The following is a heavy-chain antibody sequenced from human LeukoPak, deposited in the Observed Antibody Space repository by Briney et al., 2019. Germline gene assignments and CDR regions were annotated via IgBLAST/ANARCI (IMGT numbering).Heavy chain of an antibody. Sequence: GRSLGLSCAASGFTFSSYGMHWVRQAPGKGLEWVAVISYDGSNKYYADSVKGRFTISRDNSKNTLYLQMNSLRAEDTAVYYCATPEGYSYGYEDYWGQGTLVTVSS. D-gene: IGHD5-18*01. CDR3: ATPEGYSYGYEDY. CDR2: ISYDGSNK. V-gene: IGHV3-30*03. J-gene: IGHJ4*02. CDR1: GFTFSSYG.